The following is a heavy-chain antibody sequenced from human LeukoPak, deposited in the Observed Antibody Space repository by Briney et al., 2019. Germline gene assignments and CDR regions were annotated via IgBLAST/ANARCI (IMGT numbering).Heavy chain of an antibody. CDR3: ARLKLGAYFDL. Sequence: SETLSLTCTVSGGSISSSSYYWGWIRQPPGKGLEWIGSIYYSGSTYYNPSLKSRVTISVDTSKNQFSLKLSSVSAADTAVYYCARLKLGAYFDLWGRGTLVTVSS. V-gene: IGHV4-39*01. CDR2: IYYSGST. J-gene: IGHJ2*01. D-gene: IGHD3-16*01. CDR1: GGSISSSSYY.